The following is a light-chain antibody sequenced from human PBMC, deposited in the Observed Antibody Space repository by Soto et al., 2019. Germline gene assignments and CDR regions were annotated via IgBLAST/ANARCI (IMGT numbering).Light chain of an antibody. Sequence: QSVLTQPASVSGSPGQSITISCTGTSSDVGTYNYVSWYQLHPGKAPKLMVYEVSNRPSGVSNRFSGSKSGNTASLTISGLQAEDEADYHCSSYTSSSTYVIGTGTKVTVL. J-gene: IGLJ1*01. CDR1: SSDVGTYNY. CDR3: SSYTSSSTYV. V-gene: IGLV2-14*01. CDR2: EVS.